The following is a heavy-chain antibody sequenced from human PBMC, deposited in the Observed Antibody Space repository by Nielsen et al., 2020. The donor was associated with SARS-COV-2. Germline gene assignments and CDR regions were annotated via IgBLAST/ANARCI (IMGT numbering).Heavy chain of an antibody. Sequence: ASVKVSCKVSGNTLSGVSMHWVRQAHGKGLEWMGGFDPEDGGITYAQTFQGRVTMTEDSSTDTAYMELSSLRSEDTAVYYCASLPYDNSGLDFDSWGQGTLVAVSP. CDR2: FDPEDGGI. J-gene: IGHJ4*02. CDR3: ASLPYDNSGLDFDS. V-gene: IGHV1-24*01. CDR1: GNTLSGVS. D-gene: IGHD3-22*01.